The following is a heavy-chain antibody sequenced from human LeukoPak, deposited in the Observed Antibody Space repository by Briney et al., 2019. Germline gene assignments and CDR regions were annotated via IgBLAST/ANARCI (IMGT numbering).Heavy chain of an antibody. V-gene: IGHV3-30*01. J-gene: IGHJ4*02. CDR2: ISSDGSNK. CDR3: ARTPFPDYDILTGFSLRFDY. D-gene: IGHD3-9*01. CDR1: GFTFSSYA. Sequence: GRSLRLSCAASGFTFSSYAIHWVRQAPGKGLEWVAVISSDGSNKYYADSVKGRFTISRDNSKNTLYLQMNSLRAEDTAVYYCARTPFPDYDILTGFSLRFDYWGQGTLVTVSS.